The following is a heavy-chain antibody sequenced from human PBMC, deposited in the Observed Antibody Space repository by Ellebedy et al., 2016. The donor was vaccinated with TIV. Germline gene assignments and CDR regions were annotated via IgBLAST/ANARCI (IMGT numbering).Heavy chain of an antibody. CDR3: ARDQDTVALYGMDV. Sequence: GESLKISCAASGFTFSGYWMTWVRQAPGKGLEWVANIKPDGREKYYVDSVKGRFTISRDNAKNSLYLQMNSLRAEDSALYYCARDQDTVALYGMDVWGQGTTVTVSS. CDR1: GFTFSGYW. D-gene: IGHD6-19*01. J-gene: IGHJ6*02. CDR2: IKPDGREK. V-gene: IGHV3-7*01.